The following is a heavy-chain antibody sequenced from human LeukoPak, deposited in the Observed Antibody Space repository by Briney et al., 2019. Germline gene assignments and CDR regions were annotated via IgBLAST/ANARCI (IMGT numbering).Heavy chain of an antibody. D-gene: IGHD3-10*01. CDR2: IIPILGTI. CDR3: ARGSPMLRGRPSDY. J-gene: IGHJ4*02. Sequence: GASVKVSCKAPGDTLSNYGISWMRQAPGQGLEWMGGIIPILGTIDYAQKFQGRVTIAADMSTSTAYMEVSSLKSDDTAVYYCARGSPMLRGRPSDYWGQGTLVTVSS. CDR1: GDTLSNYG. V-gene: IGHV1-69*10.